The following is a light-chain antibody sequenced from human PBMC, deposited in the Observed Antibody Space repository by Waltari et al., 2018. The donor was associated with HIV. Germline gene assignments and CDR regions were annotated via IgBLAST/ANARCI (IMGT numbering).Light chain of an antibody. CDR3: ETWDSDIRV. J-gene: IGLJ3*02. CDR1: SSDVGGYNY. CDR2: DVS. Sequence: QSALTQPASVSGSPGQSITISCTGTSSDVGGYNYVSWYQHHPGQAPKLMIFDVSNRPSGVSNRFSGSKSGNTASLTISGLQAEDEADYYCETWDSDIRVFGGGTKLTVL. V-gene: IGLV2-14*01.